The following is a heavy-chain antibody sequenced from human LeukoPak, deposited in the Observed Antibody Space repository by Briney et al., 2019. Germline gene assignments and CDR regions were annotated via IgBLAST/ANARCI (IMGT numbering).Heavy chain of an antibody. CDR1: GYTFTGYY. Sequence: ASVKVSCKASGYTFTGYYMHWVRQAPGQGLEWMGWINPNSGGTNYAQKFQGRVTMTRDTSISTAYMELSRLRSDDTAVYYCASSPFRYYYGSGSYSIPSPWYFDLWGRGTLVTVSS. V-gene: IGHV1-2*02. CDR3: ASSPFRYYYGSGSYSIPSPWYFDL. D-gene: IGHD3-10*01. CDR2: INPNSGGT. J-gene: IGHJ2*01.